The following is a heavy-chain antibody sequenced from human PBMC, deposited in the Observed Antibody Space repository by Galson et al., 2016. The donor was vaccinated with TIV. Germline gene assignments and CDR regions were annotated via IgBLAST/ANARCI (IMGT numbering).Heavy chain of an antibody. CDR2: VHPGGNT. V-gene: IGHV3-66*02. D-gene: IGHD1-1*01. CDR1: GFPVSDNY. CDR3: AMERRHCGNESFFYYYYGMDA. J-gene: IGHJ6*02. Sequence: SLRLSCAASGFPVSDNYMTWVRRAPGKGLEWVSIVHPGGNTTYADSVKGRFTISRDNSKNTVYLQMSRVRAEDTAVYYCAMERRHCGNESFFYYYYGMDAWGQGTTVTVSS.